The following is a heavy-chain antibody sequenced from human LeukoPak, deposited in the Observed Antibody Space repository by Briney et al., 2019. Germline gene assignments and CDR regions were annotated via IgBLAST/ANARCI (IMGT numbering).Heavy chain of an antibody. CDR3: ARGNYYDSSGYSY. Sequence: ASVKVSCEASGYTFTGYYMHWVRQAPGQGLEWMGWINPNSGGTNYAQKFQGRVTMTRDTSISTAYMELSRLRSDDTAVYYCARGNYYDSSGYSYWGQGTLVTVSS. D-gene: IGHD3-22*01. V-gene: IGHV1-2*02. CDR1: GYTFTGYY. J-gene: IGHJ4*02. CDR2: INPNSGGT.